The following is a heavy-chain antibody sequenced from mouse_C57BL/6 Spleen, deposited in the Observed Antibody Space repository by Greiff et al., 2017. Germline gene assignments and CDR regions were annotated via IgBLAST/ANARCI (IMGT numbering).Heavy chain of an antibody. J-gene: IGHJ4*01. CDR1: GFSFNTYA. Sequence: EVKLLESGGGLVQPKGSLKLSCAASGFSFNTYAMNWVRQAPGKGLEWVARIRSKSNNYATYYADSVKDRFTISRDDSESMLYLQMNNLKTEDTAMYYCVRHTGTRAMDYWGQGTSVTVSS. CDR3: VRHTGTRAMDY. V-gene: IGHV10-1*01. CDR2: IRSKSNNYAT. D-gene: IGHD4-1*01.